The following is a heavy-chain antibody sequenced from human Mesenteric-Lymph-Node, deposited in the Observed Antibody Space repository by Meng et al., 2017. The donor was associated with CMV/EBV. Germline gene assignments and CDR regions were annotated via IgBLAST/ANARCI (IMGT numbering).Heavy chain of an antibody. J-gene: IGHJ4*02. V-gene: IGHV2-5*02. D-gene: IGHD3-10*01. CDR1: GFSLKNSGVS. Sequence: SGFSLKNSGVSVGWIRQPPGQALECLALISWDDDKRYSPSLKSRVTITKDTSQNQVVLIMTNMDPVDTGTYYCARTYYYGSGNSNFDYWGQGTLVTVSS. CDR3: ARTYYYGSGNSNFDY. CDR2: ISWDDDK.